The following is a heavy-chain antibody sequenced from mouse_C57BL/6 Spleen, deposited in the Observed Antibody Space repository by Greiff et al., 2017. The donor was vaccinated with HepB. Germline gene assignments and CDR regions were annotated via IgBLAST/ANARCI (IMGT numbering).Heavy chain of an antibody. D-gene: IGHD1-1*01. CDR3: TTPITTVVATSFDY. CDR1: GFNIKDDY. J-gene: IGHJ2*01. Sequence: EVKLQESGAELVRPGASVKLSCTASGFNIKDDYMHWVKQRPEQGLEWIGWIDPENGDTEYASKFQGKATITADTSSNTAYLQLSSLTSEDTAVYYCTTPITTVVATSFDYWGQGTTLTVSS. V-gene: IGHV14-4*01. CDR2: IDPENGDT.